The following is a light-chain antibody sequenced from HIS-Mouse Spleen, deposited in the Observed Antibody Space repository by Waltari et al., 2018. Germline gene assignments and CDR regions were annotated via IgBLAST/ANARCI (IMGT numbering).Light chain of an antibody. V-gene: IGLV2-23*01. CDR1: SSHVGRYHL. CDR3: CSYAGSSTWV. CDR2: EGS. Sequence: QSALTQPASVSGSPGQSITIYCTGTSSHVGRYHLVSWYQQHPGKAPKLMIYEGSKRPSGVSNRFSGSKSGNTASLTISGLQAEDEADYYCCSYAGSSTWVFGGGTKLTVL. J-gene: IGLJ3*02.